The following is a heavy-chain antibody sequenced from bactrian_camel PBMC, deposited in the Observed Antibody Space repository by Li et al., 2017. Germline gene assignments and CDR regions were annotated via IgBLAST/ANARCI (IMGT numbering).Heavy chain of an antibody. CDR2: VASDGTT. CDR1: RYTYSTYC. D-gene: IGHD7*01. J-gene: IGHJ4*01. Sequence: HVQLVESGGASVQAGGSLRLSCAASRYTYSTYCMGWFRQAPGKEREGVAGVASDGTTRYADPVKGRFTISKDNAKNTLYLEMNSLKPEDTAMYYCALDARWWCLLTTTNYNYWGQGTQVTVSS. V-gene: IGHV3S53*01. CDR3: ALDARWWCLLTTTNYNY.